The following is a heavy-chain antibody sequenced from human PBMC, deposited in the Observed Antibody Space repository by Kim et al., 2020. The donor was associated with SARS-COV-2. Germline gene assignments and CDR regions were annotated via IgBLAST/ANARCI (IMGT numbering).Heavy chain of an antibody. J-gene: IGHJ4*02. CDR2: IIPILGIA. CDR1: GGTFSSYA. Sequence: SVKVSCKASGGTFSSYAISWVRQAPGQGLEWMGRIIPILGIANYAQKFQGRVTITADKSTSTAYMELSSLRSEDTAVYYCASHYGGNSVGYWGQGTLVTVSS. CDR3: ASHYGGNSVGY. D-gene: IGHD4-17*01. V-gene: IGHV1-69*04.